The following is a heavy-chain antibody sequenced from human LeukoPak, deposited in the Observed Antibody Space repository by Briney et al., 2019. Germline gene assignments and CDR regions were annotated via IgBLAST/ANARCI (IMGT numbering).Heavy chain of an antibody. D-gene: IGHD1-1*01. CDR3: AREGTSGPYGMDV. J-gene: IGHJ6*02. CDR1: GFTFSSYS. CDR2: ISSSSSTI. V-gene: IGHV3-48*01. Sequence: GGSLRLSCAASGFTFSSYSMNWVRQAPGKGLEWVSYISSSSSTIYYADSVKGRFTISRDNAKNSLYLQMNSLRAKDTAVYYCAREGTSGPYGMDVWGQGTTVTVSS.